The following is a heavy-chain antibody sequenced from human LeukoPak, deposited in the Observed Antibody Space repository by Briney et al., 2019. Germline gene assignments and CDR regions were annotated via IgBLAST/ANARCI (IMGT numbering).Heavy chain of an antibody. CDR1: GGSFSGYY. CDR3: ARESIFGVISRYYYYYYMDV. Sequence: SETLSLTCAVYGGSFSGYYWSWIRQPPGKGLEWIGEINHSGSTNYNPSLKSRVTISVDTSKNQFSLKLSSVTAADTAVYYCARESIFGVISRYYYYYYMDVWGKGTTVTVSS. J-gene: IGHJ6*03. CDR2: INHSGST. V-gene: IGHV4-34*01. D-gene: IGHD3-3*01.